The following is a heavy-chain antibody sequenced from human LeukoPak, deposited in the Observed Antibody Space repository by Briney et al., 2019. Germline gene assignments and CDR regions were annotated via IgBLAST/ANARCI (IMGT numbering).Heavy chain of an antibody. J-gene: IGHJ4*02. CDR3: AKTRPLDSSSWSHGDY. CDR2: IWYDGSNQ. D-gene: IGHD6-13*01. V-gene: IGHV3-33*06. Sequence: GGSLRLSCAASGFIFSTYGMHWVRQAPGKGLEWVAVIWYDGSNQNYADSVKGRFTISRDNSKNTLYLQMNSLRAEDTAVYYCAKTRPLDSSSWSHGDYWGQGTLVTVSS. CDR1: GFIFSTYG.